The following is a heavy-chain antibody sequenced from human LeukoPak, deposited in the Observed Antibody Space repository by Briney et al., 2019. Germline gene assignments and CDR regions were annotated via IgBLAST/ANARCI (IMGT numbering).Heavy chain of an antibody. CDR3: ARDRRLDYYYYMDV. V-gene: IGHV3-7*01. CDR1: GFTFSSYW. Sequence: PGGSLRLSCAASGFTFSSYWMSWVRQAPGKGLEWVANIKQDGSEKYYVDSVKGRFTISRDNAKNSLYLQMNSLRAEDTAVYYCARDRRLDYYYYMDVWGKGTTVTVSS. CDR2: IKQDGSEK. J-gene: IGHJ6*03.